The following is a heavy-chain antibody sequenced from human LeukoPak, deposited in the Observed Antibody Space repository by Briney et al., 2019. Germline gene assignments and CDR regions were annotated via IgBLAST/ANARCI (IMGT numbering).Heavy chain of an antibody. D-gene: IGHD3-3*01. J-gene: IGHJ4*02. CDR1: GFTFSSYS. CDR3: ATTISGLVTTPTFDY. CDR2: ISSSSSYI. Sequence: PGGSLRLSCAASGFTFSSYSMNWVRQAPGKGLEWVSSISSSSSYIYYADSVKGRFTISRDNAKNSLYLQMNSLRAEDTAVYYCATTISGLVTTPTFDYWGQGTLVTVSS. V-gene: IGHV3-21*01.